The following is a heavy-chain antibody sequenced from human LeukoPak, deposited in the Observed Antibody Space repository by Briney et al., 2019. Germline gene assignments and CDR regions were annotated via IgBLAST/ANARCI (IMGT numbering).Heavy chain of an antibody. D-gene: IGHD6-13*01. CDR1: GYTFTHYG. CDR2: VSAYNGNT. CDR3: ARDGVSILIAAADWFDP. V-gene: IGHV1-18*01. Sequence: GASVKVSCKASGYTFTHYGISWVRKAPGQGLEWMGWVSAYNGNTDYAQKLQGRVTMTTDTSTSTAYMELRSLRSDDTAVYYCARDGVSILIAAADWFDPWGQGTLVTVSS. J-gene: IGHJ5*02.